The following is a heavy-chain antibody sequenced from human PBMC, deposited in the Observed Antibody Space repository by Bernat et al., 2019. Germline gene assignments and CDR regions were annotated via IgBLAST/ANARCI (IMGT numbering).Heavy chain of an antibody. D-gene: IGHD4-23*01. J-gene: IGHJ6*02. CDR3: AKDRGNSVRYYSYYYGMDV. CDR2: LPYDGSIK. Sequence: QVQLVESGGGVAQPGRSLRLSCAASGFTFSSYGMHWVRQAPGKGLEWAAILPYDGSIKYYADSVKGRFTISRDNSKNTLYLQMNSLRAEDTAVYYCAKDRGNSVRYYSYYYGMDVWGQGTTVTVSS. CDR1: GFTFSSYG. V-gene: IGHV3-30*18.